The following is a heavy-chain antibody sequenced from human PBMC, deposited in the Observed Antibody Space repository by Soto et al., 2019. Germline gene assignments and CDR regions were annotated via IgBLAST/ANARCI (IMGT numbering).Heavy chain of an antibody. Sequence: RASVKVSCKASGYTFTGYYMHWVRQAPGQGLEWMGWINPNSGGTNYAQKFQGRVTMTRDTSISTAYMELSRLRSDDTAVYYCARDPKPLFYCSSTSCFFDPWGQGTLVTVSS. D-gene: IGHD2-2*01. V-gene: IGHV1-2*02. CDR2: INPNSGGT. CDR1: GYTFTGYY. J-gene: IGHJ5*02. CDR3: ARDPKPLFYCSSTSCFFDP.